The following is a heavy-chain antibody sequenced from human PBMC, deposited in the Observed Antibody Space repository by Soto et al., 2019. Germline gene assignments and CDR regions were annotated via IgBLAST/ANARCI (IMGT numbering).Heavy chain of an antibody. D-gene: IGHD6-13*01. CDR3: ARGAVAGADYGMAV. Sequence: QVQLQESGPGLVKPWETLSLTCSVSGGSMSTYYWSWIRQPAGKALEWIGRIYTSGGTNYNPSLKRRVTMSIDTSKKRIALKLSSVTAADTAVYYCARGAVAGADYGMAVWGQGTTVTVSS. V-gene: IGHV4-4*07. CDR1: GGSMSTYY. CDR2: IYTSGGT. J-gene: IGHJ6*02.